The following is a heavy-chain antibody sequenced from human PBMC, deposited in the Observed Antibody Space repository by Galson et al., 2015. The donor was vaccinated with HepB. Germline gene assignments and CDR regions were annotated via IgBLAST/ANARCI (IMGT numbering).Heavy chain of an antibody. V-gene: IGHV7-4-1*02. CDR1: GYTFTSYA. J-gene: IGHJ4*02. D-gene: IGHD1-1*01. CDR3: ARTTTGTTELLYYFDY. Sequence: SVKVSCKASGYTFTSYAMNWVRQAPGQGLEWMGWINTNTGNPTYAQGFTGRFVFSLDTSVSTAYLQISSLKAEDTAVYYCARTTTGTTELLYYFDYWGQGTLVTVSS. CDR2: INTNTGNP.